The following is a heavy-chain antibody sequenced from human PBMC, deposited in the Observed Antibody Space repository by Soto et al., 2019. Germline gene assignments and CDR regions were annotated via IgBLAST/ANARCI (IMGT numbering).Heavy chain of an antibody. J-gene: IGHJ4*02. Sequence: PSETLSLTCRVSGGSMSGYYWSWIRQAPGKGLEWIGYVYYTGSTSYNPSLQSRVTISVDTSNKQFSLSLRLVTAADTAVYFCARSIAVPSSHIVHWGQGSRVTVSS. V-gene: IGHV4-59*01. CDR2: VYYTGST. CDR1: GGSMSGYY. D-gene: IGHD6-6*01. CDR3: ARSIAVPSSHIVH.